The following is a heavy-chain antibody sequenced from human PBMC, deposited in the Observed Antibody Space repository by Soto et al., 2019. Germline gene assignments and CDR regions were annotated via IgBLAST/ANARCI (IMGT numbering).Heavy chain of an antibody. CDR1: GGSIRTTNYF. J-gene: IGHJ5*02. CDR2: VYHSGST. V-gene: IGHV4-39*01. Sequence: QLQLQESGPGLVRPSETLSLTCSVSGGSIRTTNYFWAWIHQPPGKDLEWIASVYHSGSTYYNPSLKSRVTVSVDPSKNQFVLTITSASAADTALYYCARDSGWFDPWGQGTLVTVFS. CDR3: ARDSGWFDP.